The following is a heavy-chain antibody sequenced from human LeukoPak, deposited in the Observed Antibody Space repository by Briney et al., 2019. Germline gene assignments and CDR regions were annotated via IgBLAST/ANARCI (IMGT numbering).Heavy chain of an antibody. J-gene: IGHJ4*02. D-gene: IGHD3-22*01. CDR1: GFTFSSYG. CDR3: AKGRDDSSGFDY. Sequence: GRSLRLSCAASGFTFSSYGMHWVRQAPGKGLEWVAVISYDGSNKYYADSVKGRFTISRDNSKNTLYLQMNSLRAEDTAVYYCAKGRDDSSGFDYWGQGTLVTGSS. V-gene: IGHV3-30*18. CDR2: ISYDGSNK.